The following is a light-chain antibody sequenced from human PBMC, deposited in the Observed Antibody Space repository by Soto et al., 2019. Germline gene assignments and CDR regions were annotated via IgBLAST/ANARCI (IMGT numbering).Light chain of an antibody. J-gene: IGKJ5*01. CDR1: RVISSY. Sequence: APVSCRASRVISSYLAWYPHKPGQAPRLLIYDASTRATGIPARFSGSGSGTDFTLTISRREPQDFAVYDCQQNRSSPITFGQGTRLEIK. CDR3: QQNRSSPIT. CDR2: DAS. V-gene: IGKV3-20*01.